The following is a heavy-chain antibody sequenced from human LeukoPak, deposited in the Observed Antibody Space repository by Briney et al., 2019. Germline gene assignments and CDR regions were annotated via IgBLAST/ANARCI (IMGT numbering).Heavy chain of an antibody. Sequence: PEGSLRLSCAASGLTFSSHWMTWVRQAPGKGQEWVANIKQDGSKKNYVDSVKGRFTISRDNAKNSLYLQMNSLRAEDTAVYYCATPLDYYDTSGYHQGGDWGQGTLVTVSS. V-gene: IGHV3-7*03. CDR3: ATPLDYYDTSGYHQGGD. CDR1: GLTFSSHW. D-gene: IGHD3-22*01. J-gene: IGHJ4*02. CDR2: IKQDGSKK.